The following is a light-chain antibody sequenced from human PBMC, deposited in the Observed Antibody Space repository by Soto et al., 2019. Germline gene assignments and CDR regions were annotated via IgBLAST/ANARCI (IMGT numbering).Light chain of an antibody. Sequence: EIVMTQSPATLSVSPGEGATLSCRASQSVSSNLAWYQQKPGQAPRLLIYGASTRATGIPVRFSGSASGTEFTLAISSRQSEDFAVYYCQQYNKWPLTFGGGTKVEIK. V-gene: IGKV3-15*01. CDR3: QQYNKWPLT. J-gene: IGKJ4*01. CDR2: GAS. CDR1: QSVSSN.